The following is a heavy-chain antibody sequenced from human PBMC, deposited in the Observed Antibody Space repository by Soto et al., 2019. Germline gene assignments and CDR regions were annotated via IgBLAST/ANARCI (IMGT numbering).Heavy chain of an antibody. CDR3: ARGQVRGDVSDY. Sequence: SVKVSCKASGGTFSSYAISWVRQAPGQGLEWMGGTLPIFGTEKQAKNFKGRVTITADQYTRTAYMDLSSLRSEDNAGSYCARGQVRGDVSDYLG. V-gene: IGHV1-69*01. J-gene: IGHJ4*01. CDR1: GGTFSSYA. CDR2: TLPIFGTE. D-gene: IGHD3-10*01.